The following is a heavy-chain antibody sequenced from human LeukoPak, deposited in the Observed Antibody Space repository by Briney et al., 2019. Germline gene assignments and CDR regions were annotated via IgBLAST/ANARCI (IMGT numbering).Heavy chain of an antibody. CDR1: GFTFSSYS. J-gene: IGHJ4*02. Sequence: GGSLRLSCAASGFTFSSYSMNWVRQAPGKGLEWVSYISSSSSTIYYADSVKGRFTISRDNAKNSLYLQMNSLRAEDTAVYYCARDPREVEWVLPDYWGQGTLVTVSS. D-gene: IGHD1-26*01. CDR3: ARDPREVEWVLPDY. V-gene: IGHV3-48*01. CDR2: ISSSSSTI.